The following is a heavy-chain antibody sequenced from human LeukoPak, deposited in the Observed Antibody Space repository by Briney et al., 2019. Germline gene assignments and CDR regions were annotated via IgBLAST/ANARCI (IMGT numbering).Heavy chain of an antibody. CDR3: ARGRYCSGGGCALGY. CDR2: INPANGDT. V-gene: IGHV1-3*01. J-gene: IGHJ4*02. CDR1: GYTFTTYA. D-gene: IGHD2-15*01. Sequence: ASVKVSCKTSGYTFTTYAMHWVRQAPGQRLEWMGWINPANGDTKYSQRFQGRVTITRDTSANTAYMELSSLRSEDTAVYYCARGRYCSGGGCALGYWGQGTLVTVSS.